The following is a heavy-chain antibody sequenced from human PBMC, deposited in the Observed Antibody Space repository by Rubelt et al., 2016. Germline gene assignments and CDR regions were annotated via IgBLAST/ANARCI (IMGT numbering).Heavy chain of an antibody. J-gene: IGHJ4*02. V-gene: IGHV1-18*01. CDR3: ARDPYGDRHHDY. D-gene: IGHD4-17*01. CDR2: ISAYNGNT. CDR1: GYTFTSYG. Sequence: QVQLVQSGAEVKKPGASVKVSCKASGYTFTSYGISWVRQAPGQGLEWMGWISAYNGNTTYAQKLQGRVTRTTETSTRTAYMELRSLRSDDTAVYYCARDPYGDRHHDYWGQGTLVTVSS.